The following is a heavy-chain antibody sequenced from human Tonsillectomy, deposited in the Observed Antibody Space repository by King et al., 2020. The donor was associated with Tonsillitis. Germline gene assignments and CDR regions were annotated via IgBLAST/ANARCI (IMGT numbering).Heavy chain of an antibody. CDR3: ATRFEY. D-gene: IGHD6-6*01. CDR1: GITFSTYS. V-gene: IGHV3-48*01. J-gene: IGHJ4*02. CDR2: ISSSSSTI. Sequence: VQLVESGGGLVQPGGSLRLSCAASGITFSTYSMNWVRQAPGKGLEWVSYISSSSSTINYADSVKGRFTLSRDNAKNSLYLQMNSLRAEDTAVYYCATRFEYWGQGTLVTVSS.